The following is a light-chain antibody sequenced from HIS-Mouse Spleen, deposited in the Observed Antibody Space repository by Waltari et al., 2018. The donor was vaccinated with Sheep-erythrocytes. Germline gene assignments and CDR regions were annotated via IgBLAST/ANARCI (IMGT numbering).Light chain of an antibody. CDR1: SSDVGGYNY. J-gene: IGLJ3*02. CDR2: EVS. Sequence: QSALTQPPSASGSPGQSVTISCTGTSSDVGGYNYVSWYQQHPGKAPKLMIYEVSKRPSGVSNRFSGSKSGNTASLTISGLQAEDEADYYCSSYTSSSTSWVFGGGTKLTVL. CDR3: SSYTSSSTSWV. V-gene: IGLV2-14*01.